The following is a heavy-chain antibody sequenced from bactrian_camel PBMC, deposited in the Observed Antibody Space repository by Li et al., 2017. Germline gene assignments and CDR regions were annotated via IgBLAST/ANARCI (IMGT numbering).Heavy chain of an antibody. D-gene: IGHD1*01. Sequence: HVQLVEYGGGSVQAGGSLRLSCTASGKTVPSPAMWWMRQVPGANRETIPAIENRGGTTYYHASVKGRFTVSKDNAKNTLYLQMNSLKPDDTGMYYCAAGGRGVAGECIAWEDDFAYWDQGTQVTVS. CDR3: AAGGRGVAGECIAWEDDFAY. CDR2: IENRGGTT. V-gene: IGHV3S14*01. CDR1: GKTVPSPA. J-gene: IGHJ4*01.